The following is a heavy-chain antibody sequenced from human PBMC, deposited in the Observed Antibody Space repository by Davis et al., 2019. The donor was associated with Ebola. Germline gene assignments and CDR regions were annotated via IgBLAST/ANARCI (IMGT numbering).Heavy chain of an antibody. V-gene: IGHV3-30*18. Sequence: GESLKISCAASGFTFSSSGMHWVRQAPGKGLEWVALISKDGSNKYNVDSVKGRFTISRDNSNNTLYLQMNSLRPEETALYFCAKDRSTSWSFDYWGQGTLVTVSS. CDR1: GFTFSSSG. D-gene: IGHD6-13*01. CDR2: ISKDGSNK. CDR3: AKDRSTSWSFDY. J-gene: IGHJ4*02.